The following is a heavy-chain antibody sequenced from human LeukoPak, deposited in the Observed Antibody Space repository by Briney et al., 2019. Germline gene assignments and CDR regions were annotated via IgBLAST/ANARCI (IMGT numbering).Heavy chain of an antibody. V-gene: IGHV3-11*01. CDR3: ATEPMSRYYYDST. Sequence: GGSLRLSCVASGFTFSDYYLTWIRQAPGKGLEWVAYISRDATIIYYSDSVKGRFTISRDNAKNSLYLQMNSLRVEDTAVYYCATEPMSRYYYDSTWGQGTLVTVSS. J-gene: IGHJ5*02. D-gene: IGHD3-22*01. CDR2: ISRDATII. CDR1: GFTFSDYY.